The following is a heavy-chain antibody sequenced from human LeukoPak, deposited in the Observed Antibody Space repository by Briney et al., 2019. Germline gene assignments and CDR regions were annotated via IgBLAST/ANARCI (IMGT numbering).Heavy chain of an antibody. V-gene: IGHV4-39*01. CDR3: ARHLRGAIYSSGSEVD. CDR2: IYYSGST. CDR1: GGSISSSSYY. J-gene: IGHJ4*02. Sequence: KSSETLSLTCTVSGGSISSSSYYWGWIRQPPGKGLEWIGSIYYSGSTYYNPSLKSRVTISVDTSKNQFSLKLSSVTAADTAVYYCARHLRGAIYSSGSEVDWGQGTLVTVSS. D-gene: IGHD3-22*01.